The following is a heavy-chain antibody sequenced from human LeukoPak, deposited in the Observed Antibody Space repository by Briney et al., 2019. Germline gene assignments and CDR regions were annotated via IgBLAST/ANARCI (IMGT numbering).Heavy chain of an antibody. J-gene: IGHJ4*02. V-gene: IGHV3-7*01. D-gene: IGHD4-23*01. CDR1: GFTFSNYR. CDR3: ASLGHNLGRSYGGGGNYDY. Sequence: GGSLRLSCAASGFTFSNYRVSWVRQAPGKGLEWVSYIKQSGGEIYYADSAKGRFTIFRDNAKSSLYLHMDGLRADDTALYYWASLGHNLGRSYGGGGNYDYWGQGALVTVSS. CDR2: IKQSGGEI.